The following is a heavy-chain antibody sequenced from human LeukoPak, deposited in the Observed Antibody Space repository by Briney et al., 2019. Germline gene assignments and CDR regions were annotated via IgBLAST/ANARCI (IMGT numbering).Heavy chain of an antibody. J-gene: IGHJ4*02. V-gene: IGHV1-18*01. CDR2: ISAYNGNT. CDR1: GYTFTSYG. Sequence: ASVKVSCKASGYTFTSYGISWVRQALGQGLEWMGWISAYNGNTNYAQKLQGRVTMTTDTSTSTAYMELRSLRSDDTAVYYCARDFGIAVAGYFDYWGQGTLVTVSS. D-gene: IGHD6-19*01. CDR3: ARDFGIAVAGYFDY.